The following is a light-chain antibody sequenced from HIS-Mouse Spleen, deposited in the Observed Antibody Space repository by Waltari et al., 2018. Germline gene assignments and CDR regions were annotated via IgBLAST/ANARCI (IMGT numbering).Light chain of an antibody. CDR1: SSDVGSYTL. CDR3: CSYAGSWV. J-gene: IGLJ3*02. Sequence: QSALTQPASVSGSPGQSIPISCTGTSSDVGSYTLVSWYQQHPGKAPKLMIYEGSKRPSGVSNRFSGSKSGNTASLTISGLQAEDEADYYCCSYAGSWVFGGGTKLTVL. CDR2: EGS. V-gene: IGLV2-23*01.